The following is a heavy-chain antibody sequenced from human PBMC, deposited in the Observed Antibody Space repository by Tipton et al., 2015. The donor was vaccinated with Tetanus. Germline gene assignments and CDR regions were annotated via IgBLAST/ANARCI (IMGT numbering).Heavy chain of an antibody. CDR1: GGTFSRYA. J-gene: IGHJ4*02. V-gene: IGHV1-69*01. CDR3: AREGIRLAANPFDY. D-gene: IGHD3-16*01. CDR2: ITPMFGTA. Sequence: QSGAEVKKPGSSVKVSCKASGGTFSRYAISWVRQAPGQGLEWMGGITPMFGTANYAQKFQGRVTITADESTSTAYMEMSSLRSEDTAMYYCAREGIRLAANPFDYWGQGPLATVSS.